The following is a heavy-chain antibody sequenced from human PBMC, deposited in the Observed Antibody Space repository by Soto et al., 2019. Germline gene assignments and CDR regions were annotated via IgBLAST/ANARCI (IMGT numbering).Heavy chain of an antibody. V-gene: IGHV3-48*02. D-gene: IGHD3-22*01. Sequence: GGSLRLSCAASGFTFNRYSMNWVRQAPGKGLEWVSYISSSSSAIYYTDSVKGRFTISRDNAKNSLYLQMNSLRDEDTAVYYCARTDDRSGHYYDAFDIWGQGTMVTVSS. J-gene: IGHJ3*02. CDR1: GFTFNRYS. CDR2: ISSSSSAI. CDR3: ARTDDRSGHYYDAFDI.